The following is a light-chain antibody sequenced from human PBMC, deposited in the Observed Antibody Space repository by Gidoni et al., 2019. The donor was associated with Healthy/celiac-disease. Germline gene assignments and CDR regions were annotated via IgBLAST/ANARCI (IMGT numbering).Light chain of an antibody. V-gene: IGKV4-1*01. Sequence: DIVMTQSPDSLAVSLGERATINCKSSQSFLYSSNNKNYLAWYQQKPGQPPKLLIYWASTRESGVPDRFSGSGSGTDFTLTISSLQAEDVAVYYCQQYYSTPLTCGGGTKVEIK. CDR1: QSFLYSSNNKNY. J-gene: IGKJ4*01. CDR3: QQYYSTPLT. CDR2: WAS.